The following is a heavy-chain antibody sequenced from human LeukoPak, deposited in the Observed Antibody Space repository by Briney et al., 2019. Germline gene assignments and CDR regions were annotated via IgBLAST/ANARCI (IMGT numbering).Heavy chain of an antibody. Sequence: ASVKVSCKASGYTFTSCGISWVRPAPRQGLEWMGWISAYNGNTNYAQKLQSRVTMTTDTSTSTAYMELRSLRSDDTDVYYWARDPRATTSDYYYGMDVWGQGTTVTVSS. D-gene: IGHD2-2*01. CDR3: ARDPRATTSDYYYGMDV. CDR1: GYTFTSCG. CDR2: ISAYNGNT. J-gene: IGHJ6*02. V-gene: IGHV1-18*01.